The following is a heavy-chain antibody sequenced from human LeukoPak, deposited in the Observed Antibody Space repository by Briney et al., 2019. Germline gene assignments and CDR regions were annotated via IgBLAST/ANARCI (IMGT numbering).Heavy chain of an antibody. D-gene: IGHD2-8*01. V-gene: IGHV3-23*01. CDR1: GFTFSSYA. CDR3: AKDRSCTNDICHGDFYY. J-gene: IGHJ4*02. CDR2: ISGSGGST. Sequence: PGGSLRLSCAASGFTFSSYAVSWVRQAPGKGLEWVSSISGSGGSTYSADSVKGRFTISRDNSKNTLYLQMNSLRAEDTALYYCAKDRSCTNDICHGDFYYWGQGTLVTVSS.